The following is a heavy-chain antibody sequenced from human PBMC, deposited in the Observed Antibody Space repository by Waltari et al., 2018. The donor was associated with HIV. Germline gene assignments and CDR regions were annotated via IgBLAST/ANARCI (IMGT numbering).Heavy chain of an antibody. V-gene: IGHV3-74*01. Sequence: EVRLVESVGTSVQPGEPLRLSFAASGSTFSNYWMHLCLQAPGKGLVWVSRINTDGTTTTYADSVRGRFTISRDNAKNTLDLQMNSLKADDTAVYYCARANVFLRFGEFSNYGMDVWGQGTMVTVSS. CDR1: GSTFSNYW. D-gene: IGHD3-10*01. J-gene: IGHJ6*02. CDR3: ARANVFLRFGEFSNYGMDV. CDR2: INTDGTTT.